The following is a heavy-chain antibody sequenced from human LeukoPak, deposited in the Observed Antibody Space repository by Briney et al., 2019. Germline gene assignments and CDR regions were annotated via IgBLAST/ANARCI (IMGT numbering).Heavy chain of an antibody. V-gene: IGHV1-2*02. D-gene: IGHD4-11*01. Sequence: ASVKVSCKASGYTFTGYYMHWVRQAPGQGLEWMGWINPNSGGTNYAQKFQGRVTMTRDTSISTAYMELSRLRSDDTAVYYCAREDYSNYMFWDYWGQGTLVTVSS. CDR1: GYTFTGYY. CDR3: AREDYSNYMFWDY. CDR2: INPNSGGT. J-gene: IGHJ4*02.